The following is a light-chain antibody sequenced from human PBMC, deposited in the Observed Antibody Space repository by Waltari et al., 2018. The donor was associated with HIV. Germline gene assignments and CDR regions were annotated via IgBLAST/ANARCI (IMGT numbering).Light chain of an antibody. CDR3: QQSYSTPWT. CDR2: TAS. J-gene: IGKJ1*01. CDR1: QSISHY. V-gene: IGKV1-39*01. Sequence: DMQMTQSPSSLSASVGDRVTITCRASQSISHYLNWHQQKPGKAPKLLIYTASSLQSGVPSRFSGSGSGTDFTLTISSLQPEDFATYYCQQSYSTPWTFGQGTKVEIK.